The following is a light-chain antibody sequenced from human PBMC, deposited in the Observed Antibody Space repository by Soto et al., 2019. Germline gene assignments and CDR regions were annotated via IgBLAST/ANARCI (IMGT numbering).Light chain of an antibody. CDR3: QSYDSSLSGYV. Sequence: QSVLTQPPSVSGAPGQRVTISCTGTSSNIGAGYDVQWYQQLPGTVPKLLIYGSINRPSGVPDRFSASKSGTSGSLAITGLQAEDEADYYCQSYDSSLSGYVFGTGTKLTVL. CDR1: SSNIGAGYD. V-gene: IGLV1-40*01. J-gene: IGLJ1*01. CDR2: GSI.